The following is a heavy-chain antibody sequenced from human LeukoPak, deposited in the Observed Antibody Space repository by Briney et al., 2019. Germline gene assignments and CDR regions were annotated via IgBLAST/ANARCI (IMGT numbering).Heavy chain of an antibody. CDR3: ARSGDQQAFDP. V-gene: IGHV3-74*01. J-gene: IGHJ5*02. CDR1: GFTFSSYW. Sequence: GGSLRLSCAASGFTFSSYWMHWVRQAPGKGLVWVSRINSDGSSTSYADSVKGRFTISRDNAKNTLYLQMNSLRAEDTAVYYCARSGDQQAFDPWGQGTLATVSS. D-gene: IGHD3-10*01. CDR2: INSDGSST.